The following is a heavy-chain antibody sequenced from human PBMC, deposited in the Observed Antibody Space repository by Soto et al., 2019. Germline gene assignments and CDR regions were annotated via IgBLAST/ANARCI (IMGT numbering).Heavy chain of an antibody. CDR3: ARGYRSPTN. CDR2: ISNSGSNK. V-gene: IGHV3-11*01. Sequence: ESGGDMVNLGGSLRLSCAASGFTFSDHYMSWIHQAPGKGLEWVSYISNSGSNKYYADSVRSRFTISRDNAKNSLYAKMTSLRAEDTAMYYCARGYRSPTNGGQGTLHTVSS. D-gene: IGHD1-20*01. J-gene: IGHJ4*02. CDR1: GFTFSDHY.